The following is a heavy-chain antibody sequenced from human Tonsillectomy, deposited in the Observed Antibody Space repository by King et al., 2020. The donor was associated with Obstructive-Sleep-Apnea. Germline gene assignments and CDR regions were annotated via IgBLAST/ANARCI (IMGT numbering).Heavy chain of an antibody. CDR2: TYYSGIT. Sequence: VQLQESGPGLVKPSETLSLTCTVSGGSIHNYYWNWIRQPPGKGLEWIGYTYYSGITKYNPSLKSRVTISVETSKNQFSLKLSSVTAADTALYYCARGSYCGGDCYPGHFDYWGQGTLVTVSS. CDR1: GGSIHNYY. J-gene: IGHJ4*02. CDR3: ARGSYCGGDCYPGHFDY. D-gene: IGHD2-21*02. V-gene: IGHV4-59*08.